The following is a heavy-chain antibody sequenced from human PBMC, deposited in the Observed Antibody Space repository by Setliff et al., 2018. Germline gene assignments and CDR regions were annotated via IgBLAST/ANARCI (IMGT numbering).Heavy chain of an antibody. D-gene: IGHD4-17*01. CDR3: ARESAGDESVSHDFYTDV. CDR2: VYSSVYSSGVT. CDR1: GASMSSGPNY. J-gene: IGHJ6*03. Sequence: TLSLTCTFSGASMSSGPNYWSWIRQPAGRGLEWVGRVYSSVYSSGVTSYNPSLKSRVTISMDTSKNQFSLGLTSVTAADTAVYYCARESAGDESVSHDFYTDVWGRGTTVTVS. V-gene: IGHV4-61*02.